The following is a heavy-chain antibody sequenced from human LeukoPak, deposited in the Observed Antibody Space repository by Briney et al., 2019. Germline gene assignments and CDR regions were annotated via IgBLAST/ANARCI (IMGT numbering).Heavy chain of an antibody. CDR3: AREGSLYYFDY. CDR1: GFTFGDYA. V-gene: IGHV3-30-3*01. D-gene: IGHD2-15*01. CDR2: ISYDGSNK. Sequence: GGSLRLSCTASGFTFGDYAMHWVRQAPGKGLEWVAVISYDGSNKYYADSVKGRFTISRDNSKNTLYLQMNSLRAEDTAVYYCAREGSLYYFDYWGQGTLVTVSS. J-gene: IGHJ4*02.